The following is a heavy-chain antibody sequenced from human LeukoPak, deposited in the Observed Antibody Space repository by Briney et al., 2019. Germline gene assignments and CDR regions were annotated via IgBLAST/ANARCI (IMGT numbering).Heavy chain of an antibody. CDR3: ARGHYDSSGYYYLNYYYYYMDV. V-gene: IGHV4-59*08. CDR2: IYYSGSI. J-gene: IGHJ6*03. D-gene: IGHD3-22*01. Sequence: SETLSLTCTVSGGSISSYYWSWIRQPPGKGLEWVGYIYYSGSISYNPSLQSRVTISVDTSKNQFSLKLSSVTAADTAVYYCARGHYDSSGYYYLNYYYYYMDVWGKGTTVTVSS. CDR1: GGSISSYY.